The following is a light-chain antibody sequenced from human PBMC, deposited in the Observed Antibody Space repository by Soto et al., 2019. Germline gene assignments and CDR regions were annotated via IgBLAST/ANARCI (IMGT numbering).Light chain of an antibody. CDR2: WAS. J-gene: IGKJ1*01. CDR1: QTIFYSTNKKNY. V-gene: IGKV4-1*01. CDR3: QQYYSTPWT. Sequence: DFVMTQSPDSLAVSLGERATINCKSSQTIFYSTNKKNYLAWYQLKPGQPPNLLIYWASTRESGVPDRFSGSGSGTDFTLTISSLQAEDVAVYYCQQYYSTPWTFGQGTKVDIK.